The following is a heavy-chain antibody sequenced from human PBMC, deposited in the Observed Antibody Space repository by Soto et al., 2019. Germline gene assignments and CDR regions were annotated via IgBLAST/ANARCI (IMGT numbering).Heavy chain of an antibody. D-gene: IGHD5-12*01. CDR2: IIPIFGTA. CDR3: ARGAQMATMPFDY. Sequence: SVKVSCKASGGTFSSYAISWVRQAPGQGLEWMGGIIPIFGTANYAQKFQGRVTITADESTSTAYMELSSLRSEDTAVYYCARGAQMATMPFDYWGQGTLVTVSS. V-gene: IGHV1-69*13. J-gene: IGHJ4*02. CDR1: GGTFSSYA.